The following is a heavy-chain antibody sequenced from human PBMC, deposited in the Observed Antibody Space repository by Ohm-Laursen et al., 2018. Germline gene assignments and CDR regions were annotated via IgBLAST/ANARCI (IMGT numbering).Heavy chain of an antibody. CDR2: IYYSGST. V-gene: IGHV4-38-2*01. CDR3: AKNGDFDY. Sequence: SDTLSLTCAVSGYSVRSAYWGWIRQPPGKGLEWIGSIYYSGSTYYNPALKSRVTISIDTSKNQFSLKLSSLTAADTVVYYCAKNGDFDYWGQGTLVTVSS. CDR1: GYSVRSAY. D-gene: IGHD4-17*01. J-gene: IGHJ4*02.